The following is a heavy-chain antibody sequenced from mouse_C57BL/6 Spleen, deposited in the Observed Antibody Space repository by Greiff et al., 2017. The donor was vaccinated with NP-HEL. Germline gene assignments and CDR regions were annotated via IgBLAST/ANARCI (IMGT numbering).Heavy chain of an antibody. J-gene: IGHJ4*01. Sequence: VKLVESGPGLVQPSQSLSITCTVSGFSLTSYGVHWVRQSPGKGLEWLGVIWRGGSTDYNAAFMYSLSITKDNSKSQFFFNMNSLQADDTAIYYCAKLLIYYDHEGGAMDYWGQGTSVTVSS. D-gene: IGHD2-4*01. V-gene: IGHV2-5*01. CDR1: GFSLTSYG. CDR3: AKLLIYYDHEGGAMDY. CDR2: IWRGGST.